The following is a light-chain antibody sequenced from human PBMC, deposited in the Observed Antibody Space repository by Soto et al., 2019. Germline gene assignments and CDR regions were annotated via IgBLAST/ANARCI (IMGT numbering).Light chain of an antibody. CDR2: DTN. CDR1: SSNIGLND. V-gene: IGLV1-44*01. J-gene: IGLJ2*01. CDR3: AAWDDSLNGPV. Sequence: VLTQPPSASGTPGQTVTISCSGSSSNIGLNDVHWYRQLSGTSPQILIYDTNQQATGVPDRFSDSRSGTSASLAIHGLQSEDEAAYHCAAWDDSLNGPVFGGGTKVTVL.